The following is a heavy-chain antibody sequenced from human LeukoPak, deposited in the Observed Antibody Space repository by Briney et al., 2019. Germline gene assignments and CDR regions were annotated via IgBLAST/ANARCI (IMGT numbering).Heavy chain of an antibody. CDR1: GYTFTCYY. V-gene: IGHV1-2*02. Sequence: ASVKVSCKASGYTFTCYYMHWVRQAPGQGLEWMGWINPNSGGTNYAQKFQGRVTMTRDTSISTAYMELSRLRSDDTAVYYCARDFNCGGDCSTGMFSYWGQGTLVTVSS. D-gene: IGHD2-21*02. CDR2: INPNSGGT. CDR3: ARDFNCGGDCSTGMFSY. J-gene: IGHJ4*02.